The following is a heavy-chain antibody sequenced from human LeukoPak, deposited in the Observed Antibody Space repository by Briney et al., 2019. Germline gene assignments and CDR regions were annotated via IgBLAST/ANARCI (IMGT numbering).Heavy chain of an antibody. V-gene: IGHV3-48*03. CDR2: ISGSGSTI. J-gene: IGHJ4*02. Sequence: GGSLRFSCAASGFTISSYEMNWVRQAPGKGLEWVSYISGSGSTIYYGDSLKGRFTISRDKANNSLYLQMNSLRVEDTAVYYCATLWDPVAGTTQPLCRGQGTLVTVSS. CDR1: GFTISSYE. CDR3: ATLWDPVAGTTQPLC. D-gene: IGHD6-19*01.